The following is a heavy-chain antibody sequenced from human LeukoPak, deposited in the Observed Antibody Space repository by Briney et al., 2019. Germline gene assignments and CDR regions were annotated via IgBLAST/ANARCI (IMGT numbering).Heavy chain of an antibody. CDR2: IRSKAFGGTP. D-gene: IGHD3-9*01. Sequence: PGRSLRLSCTASGFTFGDYAMSWFRQAPGKGLEWVGFIRSKAFGGTPEYAASVKGRFTISRDDSRSIAYLQMNGLKTEDTAVYFCAREYFDWLWGQGTLVTVSS. CDR1: GFTFGDYA. V-gene: IGHV3-49*03. J-gene: IGHJ4*02. CDR3: AREYFDWL.